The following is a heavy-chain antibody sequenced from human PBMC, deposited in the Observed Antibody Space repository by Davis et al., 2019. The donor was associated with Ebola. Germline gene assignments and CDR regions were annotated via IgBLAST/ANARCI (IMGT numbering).Heavy chain of an antibody. D-gene: IGHD2-15*01. CDR1: GFTFSSYW. CDR2: IKQDGSEK. CDR3: ARDQGGYCSGGSCYSGGMDV. V-gene: IGHV3-7*01. Sequence: GGSLRLSCAASGFTFSSYWMSWVRQAPGKGLEWVANIKQDGSEKYYVDSVKGRFTISRDNAKNSLYLQMNSLRAEDTAVYYCARDQGGYCSGGSCYSGGMDVWGQGTTVTVSS. J-gene: IGHJ6*02.